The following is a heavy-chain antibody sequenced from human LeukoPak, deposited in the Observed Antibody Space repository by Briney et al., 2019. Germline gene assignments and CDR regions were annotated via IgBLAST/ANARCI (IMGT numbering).Heavy chain of an antibody. Sequence: SEALSLTCTVSGGSISGTSYYWGWIRQPPGKGLEWIGYIYYSGSTYYNPSLKSRVTISVDTSKNQFSLKLSSVTAADTAVYYCARALWRGGSRGSPFDYWGQGTLVTVSS. J-gene: IGHJ4*02. V-gene: IGHV4-31*03. D-gene: IGHD1-26*01. CDR2: IYYSGST. CDR3: ARALWRGGSRGSPFDY. CDR1: GGSISGTSYY.